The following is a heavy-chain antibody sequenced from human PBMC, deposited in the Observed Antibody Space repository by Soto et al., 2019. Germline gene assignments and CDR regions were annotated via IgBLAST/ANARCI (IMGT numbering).Heavy chain of an antibody. D-gene: IGHD1-1*01. J-gene: IGHJ4*02. CDR1: GGSMIAYY. V-gene: IGHV4-59*01. CDR2: TYYSGST. CDR3: ARVRGTACKRYFDY. Sequence: QVQLQESGPRLVKPSETLSLTCTVSGGSMIAYYWNWMRQPPGKGLQWIGYTYYSGSTTYKPSLKSRVTISVDSSKNQCSLKLHSVTPADTAVYYCARVRGTACKRYFDYWGPGSLVTVSS.